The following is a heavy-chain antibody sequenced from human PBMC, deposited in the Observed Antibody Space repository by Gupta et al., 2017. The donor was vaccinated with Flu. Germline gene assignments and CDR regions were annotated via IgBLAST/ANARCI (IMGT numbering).Heavy chain of an antibody. V-gene: IGHV1-69*01. Sequence: QVKLVQSGAEVWKPGHSVKVSCNAYGDTLSSYAIRWMRQAPGQGLEGMGGIIPIFGTANYAQKFQGRFTITADESTSTAYMELSSLRSEDTAVYYCARDSNRGGQWIQFDYWGQGTLVTVSS. CDR2: IIPIFGTA. CDR1: GDTLSSYA. J-gene: IGHJ4*02. D-gene: IGHD5-18*01. CDR3: ARDSNRGGQWIQFDY.